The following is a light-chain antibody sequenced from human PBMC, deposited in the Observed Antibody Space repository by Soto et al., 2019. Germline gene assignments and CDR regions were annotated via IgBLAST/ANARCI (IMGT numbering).Light chain of an antibody. V-gene: IGKV1-12*01. Sequence: DIQVTQSPSSVSASVGDRVTITCRASQDIKKWLDWYQQKPGKAPNLLIYSASVLHGGVPSRFSGSGSGTYFTLTISGLQPEDFGTYYCQQANSLPIVFGHGTRLEIK. CDR2: SAS. CDR3: QQANSLPIV. J-gene: IGKJ5*01. CDR1: QDIKKW.